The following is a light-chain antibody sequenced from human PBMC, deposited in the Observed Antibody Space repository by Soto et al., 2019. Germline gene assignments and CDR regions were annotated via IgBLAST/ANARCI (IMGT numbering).Light chain of an antibody. CDR1: QTISSW. CDR2: KAY. J-gene: IGKJ1*01. V-gene: IGKV1-5*03. CDR3: KNYNSYQWK. Sequence: DIQLTQSPSTLSGSVGDRVIITFLASQTISSWLAWYQQKPGKAPKLLIYKAYTLKSGVTSRFSGSGSGTEFTLTIRSMQPDDFATYYCKNYNSYQWKCGQGNTGAIK.